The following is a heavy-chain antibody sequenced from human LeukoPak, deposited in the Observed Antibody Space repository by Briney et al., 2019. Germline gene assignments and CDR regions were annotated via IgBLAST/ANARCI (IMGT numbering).Heavy chain of an antibody. J-gene: IGHJ6*03. CDR2: ISSSSSTI. CDR1: GFTFSSYS. Sequence: GGSLRLSCAASGFTFSSYSMNWVRQAPGKGLEGVSYISSSSSTIYYADSVKGRFTISRDNAKNSLYLQMNSLRAEDTAVYYCARDATTATGTVYMDVWGKGTTVTISS. D-gene: IGHD6-13*01. V-gene: IGHV3-48*01. CDR3: ARDATTATGTVYMDV.